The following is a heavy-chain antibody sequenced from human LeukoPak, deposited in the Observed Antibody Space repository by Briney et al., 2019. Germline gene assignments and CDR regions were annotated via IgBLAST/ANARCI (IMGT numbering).Heavy chain of an antibody. D-gene: IGHD4-17*01. CDR2: IYYSGST. CDR3: ARDDYGDYGGFDY. Sequence: PSETLPLTCTVSGGSISSYYWSWIRQPPGKGLEWIGYIYYSGSTNYNPSLKSRVTISVDTSKNQFSLKLSSVTAADTAVYYCARDDYGDYGGFDYWGQGTLVTASS. J-gene: IGHJ4*02. V-gene: IGHV4-59*01. CDR1: GGSISSYY.